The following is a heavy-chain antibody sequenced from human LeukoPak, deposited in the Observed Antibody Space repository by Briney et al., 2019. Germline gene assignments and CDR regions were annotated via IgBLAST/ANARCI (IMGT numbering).Heavy chain of an antibody. J-gene: IGHJ4*02. D-gene: IGHD4-23*01. CDR2: IYYSGST. CDR1: GGSINSYY. Sequence: SETLPLTCTVSGGSINSYYWSWIRRPPGKGLEWIGYIYYSGSTNYNPSLKSRVTILVDTSKKQFSLKLSSVTAADTAVYYCARQEVETSPFDYWGQGTLVTVSS. V-gene: IGHV4-59*08. CDR3: ARQEVETSPFDY.